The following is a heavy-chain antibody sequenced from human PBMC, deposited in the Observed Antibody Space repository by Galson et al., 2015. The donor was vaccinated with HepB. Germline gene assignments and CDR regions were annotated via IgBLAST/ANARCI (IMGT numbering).Heavy chain of an antibody. J-gene: IGHJ3*02. V-gene: IGHV4-39*01. Sequence: ETLSLTCTVSGGSIGSGTYYWGWIRQPPGKGLEWIGGMYYSGSTYYNPSLKSRLTFSVDTSNNQFSLKLSSVTAADTAIYYCARNGTVTYRDAFDIWGQGTMVTVSS. CDR3: ARNGTVTYRDAFDI. D-gene: IGHD4-17*01. CDR1: GGSIGSGTYY. CDR2: MYYSGST.